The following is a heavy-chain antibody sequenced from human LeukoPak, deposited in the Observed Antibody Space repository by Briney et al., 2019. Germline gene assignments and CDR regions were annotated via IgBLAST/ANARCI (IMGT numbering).Heavy chain of an antibody. V-gene: IGHV4-34*01. CDR1: GGSSSGYY. CDR3: ARRHYDILTGSAPSDY. J-gene: IGHJ4*02. CDR2: INHSGST. Sequence: SETLSLTCAVYGGSSSGYYWSWIRQPPGKGLEWIGEINHSGSTNYNPSLKSRVTISVDTSKNQFSLKLSSVTAADTAVYYCARRHYDILTGSAPSDYWGQGTLVTVSS. D-gene: IGHD3-9*01.